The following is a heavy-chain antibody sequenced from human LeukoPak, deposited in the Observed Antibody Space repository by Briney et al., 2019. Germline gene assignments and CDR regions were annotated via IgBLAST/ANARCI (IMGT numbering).Heavy chain of an antibody. V-gene: IGHV3-23*01. CDR3: ARWPHISCSGGSCYPMAFDI. D-gene: IGHD2-15*01. CDR2: IINSGGST. J-gene: IGHJ3*02. Sequence: GGSLRLSCAASGFSFSSKAMSWVRQAPGKGLEWVSAIINSGGSTYYADSVKGRFTISRDNAKNSLYLQMNSLRAEDTAVYYCARWPHISCSGGSCYPMAFDIWGQGTMVTVSS. CDR1: GFSFSSKA.